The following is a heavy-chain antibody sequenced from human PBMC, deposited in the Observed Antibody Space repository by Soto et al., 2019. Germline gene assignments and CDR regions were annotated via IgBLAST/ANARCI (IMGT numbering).Heavy chain of an antibody. CDR3: ARIGNPDASLYFDY. V-gene: IGHV4-31*03. J-gene: IGHJ4*02. CDR1: GGSISIGVYY. CDR2: TYHTGST. Sequence: QVQLQESGPGLVKPSQTLSLTCTVSGGSISIGVYYWNWIRQHPGKGLEWIGYTYHTGSTYYNPSLESRVTISVDPSKNQFSLKLSSVTAADTAVYYCARIGNPDASLYFDYWGQGAVVTVSS.